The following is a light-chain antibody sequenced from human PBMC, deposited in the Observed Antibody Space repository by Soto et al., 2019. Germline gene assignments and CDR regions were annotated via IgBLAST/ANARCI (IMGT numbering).Light chain of an antibody. CDR1: SSNIGSKP. CDR3: AAWDDSLNGLV. J-gene: IGLJ2*01. V-gene: IGLV1-44*01. CDR2: NTN. Sequence: QSVLTQPPSASGPPGQRVTISCSGSSSNIGSKPVNWYQQLPGAAPKLLIHNTNQRPSGVPDRFSGSKSGTSASLAISGLQSDDEAHYYCAAWDDSLNGLVFGGGTKLTVL.